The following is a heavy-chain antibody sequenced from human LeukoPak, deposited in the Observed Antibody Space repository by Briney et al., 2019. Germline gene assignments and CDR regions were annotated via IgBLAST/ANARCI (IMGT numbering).Heavy chain of an antibody. D-gene: IGHD3-22*01. CDR3: AKDRSYYYVFDY. V-gene: IGHV3-23*01. CDR1: EFTFSSYS. Sequence: GGSLRLSCAASEFTFSSYSMNWVRQAPGKGLEWVSAISGSGTNTYYADSVKGRFTISRDNSKNSLYLQMNSLRAEDTAVYYCAKDRSYYYVFDYWGQGTLVTVSS. J-gene: IGHJ4*02. CDR2: ISGSGTNT.